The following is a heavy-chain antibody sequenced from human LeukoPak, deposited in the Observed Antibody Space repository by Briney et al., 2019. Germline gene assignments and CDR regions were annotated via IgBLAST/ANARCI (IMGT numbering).Heavy chain of an antibody. CDR1: GFTFSSYG. J-gene: IGHJ4*02. V-gene: IGHV3-33*01. Sequence: GGSLRLSCAASGFTFSSYGMHWVRQAPGKGLEWVAVIWYDGSNKYYADSVKGRFTISRDNSKNTLYLQMNSLRAEDTAVYYCARVRAGYNSLDYWGQGTLVTVSS. CDR2: IWYDGSNK. CDR3: ARVRAGYNSLDY. D-gene: IGHD5-24*01.